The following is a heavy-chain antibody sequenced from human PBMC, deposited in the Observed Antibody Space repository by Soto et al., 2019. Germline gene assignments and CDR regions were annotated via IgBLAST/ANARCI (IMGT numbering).Heavy chain of an antibody. CDR1: GFTFTNSW. CDR2: IDNHGDGT. CDR3: GTVFEE. J-gene: IGHJ3*01. V-gene: IGHV3-74*01. Sequence: EVQVVESGGGLVQPGGSLRLSCAASGFTFTNSWMHWVRQVPGEGLVWVSRIDNHGDGTSYADFVKGPFTISRDNATHTLYLQMNSLRVEDTAIYYWGTVFEEWGQGTMVTVSS.